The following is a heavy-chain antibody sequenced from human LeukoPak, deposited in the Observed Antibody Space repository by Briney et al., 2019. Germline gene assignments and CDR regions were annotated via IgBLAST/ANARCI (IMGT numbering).Heavy chain of an antibody. J-gene: IGHJ5*02. CDR2: INWDGGST. D-gene: IGHD2-2*01. Sequence: PGGSLRLSCAASGFTFDDYGMSWVRQAPGKGREGVSGINWDGGSTGYADSVKGRFTISRDNAKNSLYLQMNSLRAEDTALYYCARDLGYCSSTSCLNWFDPWGQGTLVTVSS. CDR1: GFTFDDYG. V-gene: IGHV3-20*04. CDR3: ARDLGYCSSTSCLNWFDP.